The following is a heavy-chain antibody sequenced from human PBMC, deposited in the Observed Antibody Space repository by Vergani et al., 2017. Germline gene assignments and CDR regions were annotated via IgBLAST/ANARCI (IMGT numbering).Heavy chain of an antibody. Sequence: QLQLQESGPGLVKPSETLSLTCTVSGGSISSSSYYWGWIRQPPGKGLEWIGSIYYSGSTYSNPSLKSRVTISVDTSKNQFSLKLSSVTAADTAVYYCARGADIVVVPAAMWFDPWGQGTLVTVSS. CDR1: GGSISSSSYY. CDR3: ARGADIVVVPAAMWFDP. D-gene: IGHD2-2*01. J-gene: IGHJ5*02. CDR2: IYYSGST. V-gene: IGHV4-39*01.